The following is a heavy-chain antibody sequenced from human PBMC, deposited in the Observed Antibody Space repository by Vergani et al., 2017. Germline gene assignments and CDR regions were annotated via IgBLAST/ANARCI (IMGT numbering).Heavy chain of an antibody. CDR1: GFTFSSYS. J-gene: IGHJ4*02. CDR2: ISSSSSYI. D-gene: IGHD3-3*01. CDR3: ARAPTGGFLEWLSFEFDY. V-gene: IGHV3-21*01. Sequence: EVQLVESGGGLVKPGGSLRLSCAASGFTFSSYSMNWVRQAPGKGLEWVSSISSSSSYIYYADSVKGRFTISRDNAKNSLYLQMNSLRAEDTAVYYCARAPTGGFLEWLSFEFDYWGQGTLVTVSS.